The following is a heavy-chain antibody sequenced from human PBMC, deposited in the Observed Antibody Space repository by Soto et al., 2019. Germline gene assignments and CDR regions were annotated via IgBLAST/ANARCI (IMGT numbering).Heavy chain of an antibody. CDR3: AKSPRWQWLVLGFGSDY. Sequence: GGSLRLSCAASGFTFSSYAMSWVRQAPGKGLEWVSAISGSGGSTYYADSVKGRFTISRDNSKNTLYLQMNSLRAEDTAVYYCAKSPRWQWLVLGFGSDYWGQGTLVTVSS. J-gene: IGHJ4*02. CDR1: GFTFSSYA. CDR2: ISGSGGST. V-gene: IGHV3-23*01. D-gene: IGHD6-19*01.